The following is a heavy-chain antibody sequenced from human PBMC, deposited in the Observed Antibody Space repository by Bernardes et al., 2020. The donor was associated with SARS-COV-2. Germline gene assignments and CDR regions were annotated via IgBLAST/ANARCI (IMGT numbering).Heavy chain of an antibody. V-gene: IGHV3-48*01. CDR2: IGRDSTPL. Sequence: GGSLRLSCAASGFSFNNYAMTWVRQTPGKGLEWVSYIGRDSTPLYYASSVKGRFTISRDDARDILFLHMNGLRAEDSALYYCARDSGMAGADDCWGQGTLVTVSS. CDR3: ARDSGMAGADDC. D-gene: IGHD6-13*01. CDR1: GFSFNNYA. J-gene: IGHJ4*02.